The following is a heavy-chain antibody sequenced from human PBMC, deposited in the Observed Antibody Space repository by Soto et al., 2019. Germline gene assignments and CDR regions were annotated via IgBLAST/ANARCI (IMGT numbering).Heavy chain of an antibody. J-gene: IGHJ6*02. CDR2: IWYDGSNK. D-gene: IGHD3-9*01. CDR3: ARDLYDILTGYYYGMDV. Sequence: SLRLSCAASRFTFSIYGVPWVLPTPFNWLEWVAVIWYDGSNKYYADSVKGRFTISRDNSKNTLYLQMNSLRAEDTAVYYCARDLYDILTGYYYGMDVWGQGTTVTVSS. CDR1: RFTFSIYG. V-gene: IGHV3-33*01.